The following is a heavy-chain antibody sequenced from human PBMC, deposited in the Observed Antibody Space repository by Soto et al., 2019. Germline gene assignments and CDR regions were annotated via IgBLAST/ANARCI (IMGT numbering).Heavy chain of an antibody. CDR3: ARDRYSYYDFWSGSLPYYYYGMDV. Sequence: GGSLRLSCAASGFTFDDYGMSWVRQAPGKGLEWVSVISGSGDSTYYADSVKGRFTISRDNAKNSLYLQMNSLRAEDTAVYYCARDRYSYYDFWSGSLPYYYYGMDVWGQGTTVTVSS. CDR2: ISGSGDST. J-gene: IGHJ6*02. CDR1: GFTFDDYG. D-gene: IGHD3-3*01. V-gene: IGHV3-20*04.